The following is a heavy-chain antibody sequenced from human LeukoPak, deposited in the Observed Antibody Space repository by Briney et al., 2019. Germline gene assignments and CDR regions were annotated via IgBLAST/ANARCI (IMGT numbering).Heavy chain of an antibody. D-gene: IGHD5-12*01. CDR3: ARVATITKVFDY. V-gene: IGHV1-46*01. Sequence: ASVKVSCKASGYTFTGYYMHWVRQAPGQGLEWMGIINPSGGSTSYAQKFQGRVTMTRDMSTSTVYMELSSLRSEDTAVYYCARVATITKVFDYWGQGTLVTVSS. J-gene: IGHJ4*02. CDR1: GYTFTGYY. CDR2: INPSGGST.